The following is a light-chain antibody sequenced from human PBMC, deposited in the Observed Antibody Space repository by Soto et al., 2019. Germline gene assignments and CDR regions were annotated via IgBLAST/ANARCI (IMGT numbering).Light chain of an antibody. CDR3: QQRSNWPLT. V-gene: IGKV3-11*01. CDR2: DTS. Sequence: EIVLTQSPATLSLSPGERATLSCRASQSVSSYLVWYQQRPGQAPRLLISDTSNRATGIPTRFSGSGSGTDFTLIISSLEPEDFAVYYCQQRSNWPLTFGGGTKVEIK. J-gene: IGKJ4*01. CDR1: QSVSSY.